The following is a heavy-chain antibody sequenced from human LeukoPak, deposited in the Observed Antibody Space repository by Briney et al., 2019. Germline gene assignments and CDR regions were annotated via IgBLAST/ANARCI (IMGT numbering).Heavy chain of an antibody. V-gene: IGHV3-53*01. J-gene: IGHJ6*02. CDR2: IYSGGRT. Sequence: GGSLRLSCAASGFTVSSNDMSWVRQAPGKGLEWVSVIYSGGRTFYADSVKGRFTISRDNSKNTLYLQMNSLRAEDTAVYYCARGYYGDFTRDYYYYGMDVWGQGTTVTVSS. CDR3: ARGYYGDFTRDYYYYGMDV. D-gene: IGHD4-17*01. CDR1: GFTVSSND.